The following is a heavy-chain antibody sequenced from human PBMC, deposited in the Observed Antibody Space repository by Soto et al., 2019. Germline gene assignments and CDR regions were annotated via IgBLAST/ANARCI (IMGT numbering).Heavy chain of an antibody. CDR3: ARELNTADVSLVFDY. CDR2: ISYDGSNK. V-gene: IGHV3-30-3*01. D-gene: IGHD5-18*01. J-gene: IGHJ4*02. CDR1: GFTFSSYP. Sequence: QVQLVESGGDVVQPGRSLRLSCAASGFTFSSYPMHWVRQAPGKGLEWVAFISYDGSNKYSADSVKGRFTIYRDNSKNTLYLQMNSLRAEHTAVYYCARELNTADVSLVFDYWGQGTLVTVSS.